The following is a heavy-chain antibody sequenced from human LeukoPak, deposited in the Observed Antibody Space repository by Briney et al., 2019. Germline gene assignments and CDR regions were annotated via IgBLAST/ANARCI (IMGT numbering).Heavy chain of an antibody. V-gene: IGHV4-34*01. D-gene: IGHD5-24*01. Sequence: SETLSLTCTVSGGSISSYYWSWIRQPPGKGLEWIGEINHSGSTNYNPSLKSRVTISVDTSKNQFSLKLSSVTAADTAVYYCARAATILLDYWGQGTLVTVSS. J-gene: IGHJ4*02. CDR1: GGSISSYY. CDR2: INHSGST. CDR3: ARAATILLDY.